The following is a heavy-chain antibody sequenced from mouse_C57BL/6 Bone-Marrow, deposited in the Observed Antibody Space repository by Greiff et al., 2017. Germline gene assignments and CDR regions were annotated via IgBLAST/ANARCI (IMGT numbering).Heavy chain of an antibody. V-gene: IGHV5-16*01. D-gene: IGHD6-1*01. CDR2: INYDGSST. CDR1: GFTFSDYY. CDR3: ARDQGGLGFAY. J-gene: IGHJ3*01. Sequence: EVNVVESEGGLVQPGSSMKLSCTASGFTFSDYYMAWVRQVPEKGLEWVANINYDGSSTYYLDSLKSRFIISRDNAKNILYLQMSRLKSEDTATYYCARDQGGLGFAYWGQGTLVTVSA.